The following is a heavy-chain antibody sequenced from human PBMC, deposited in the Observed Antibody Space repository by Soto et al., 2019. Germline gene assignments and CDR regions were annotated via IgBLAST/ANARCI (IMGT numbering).Heavy chain of an antibody. Sequence: VASVKVSCKASGYTCTSYYMHWVLQAPGQGLEWMGIINPSGGSTSYAQKFQGRVTMTRDTSTSTVYMELSSLRSEDTAVYYCASGNYVNYYYYGMDVWGQGTTVTVSS. J-gene: IGHJ6*02. CDR1: GYTCTSYY. V-gene: IGHV1-46*01. CDR2: INPSGGST. CDR3: ASGNYVNYYYYGMDV. D-gene: IGHD3-16*01.